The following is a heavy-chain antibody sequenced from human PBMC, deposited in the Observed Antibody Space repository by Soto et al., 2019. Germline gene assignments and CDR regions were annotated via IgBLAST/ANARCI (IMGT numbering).Heavy chain of an antibody. D-gene: IGHD6-19*01. CDR3: AKTKMAGTVGDY. J-gene: IGHJ4*02. V-gene: IGHV3-23*01. Sequence: GWSIGLSCAASGLTFNSYAMSWVRQAPGKGLEWVSAISGSGGSTYYADSVKGRFTISRDNSKNTLYLQMNSLRAEDTAVYYCAKTKMAGTVGDYWGQGTLVTVSS. CDR1: GLTFNSYA. CDR2: ISGSGGST.